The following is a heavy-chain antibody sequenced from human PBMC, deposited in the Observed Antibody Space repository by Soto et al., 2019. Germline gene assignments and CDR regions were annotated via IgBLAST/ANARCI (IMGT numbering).Heavy chain of an antibody. Sequence: PGGSLRLSCAASGFTFSNAWMNWVRQAPGKGLEWVGRIKSKTDGGTTDYAAPVKGRFTISRDDSKNTLYLQMNSLKTEDTAVYYCTTLVPVFSYDSSGHRFYFDYWGQGTLVTVSS. V-gene: IGHV3-15*07. CDR2: IKSKTDGGTT. CDR3: TTLVPVFSYDSSGHRFYFDY. CDR1: GFTFSNAW. D-gene: IGHD3-22*01. J-gene: IGHJ4*02.